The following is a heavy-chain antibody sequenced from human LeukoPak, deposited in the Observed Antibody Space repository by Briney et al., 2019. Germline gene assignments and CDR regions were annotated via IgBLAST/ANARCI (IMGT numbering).Heavy chain of an antibody. J-gene: IGHJ4*02. CDR2: ISFDAEGD. CDR1: GFTFSHYG. CDR3: ARDLLADTFYGATPFDY. D-gene: IGHD1-26*01. V-gene: IGHV3-30*03. Sequence: GGSLRLSCVTSGFTFSHYGVHWVRQFPGKGLEWVAAISFDAEGDYHVDSVKGRFTISRDNSKNTLYLQMNSLRVEDTAVYYCARDLLADTFYGATPFDYWGQGTLVTVSS.